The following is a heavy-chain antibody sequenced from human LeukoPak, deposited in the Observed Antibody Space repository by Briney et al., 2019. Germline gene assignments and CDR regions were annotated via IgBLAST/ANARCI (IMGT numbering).Heavy chain of an antibody. CDR2: ISAYNGNT. Sequence: ASVKVSCKASGYTFTSYGISWVRQAPGQGLEWMGWISAYNGNTNYAQKLQGRVTMTTDTSTSTAYMELRSLRSDDTAVYYCARDGRGDYGRPHYYYYYYGMDVWGQGTTATVSS. CDR1: GYTFTSYG. V-gene: IGHV1-18*01. J-gene: IGHJ6*02. D-gene: IGHD4-17*01. CDR3: ARDGRGDYGRPHYYYYYYGMDV.